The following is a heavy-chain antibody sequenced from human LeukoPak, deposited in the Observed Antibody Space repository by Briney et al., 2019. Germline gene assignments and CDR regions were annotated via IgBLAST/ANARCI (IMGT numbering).Heavy chain of an antibody. V-gene: IGHV4-59*01. Sequence: SQTLSLTCTVSGGSIRSYYWSWIRQPPGKGLEWIGYIYYSGSTNYNPSLKSRVTISVDTSKNQFSLNLSSVTAADTAVYYCARVLPYSSGWGVDYWGQGTLVTVPS. J-gene: IGHJ4*02. CDR3: ARVLPYSSGWGVDY. D-gene: IGHD6-19*01. CDR1: GGSIRSYY. CDR2: IYYSGST.